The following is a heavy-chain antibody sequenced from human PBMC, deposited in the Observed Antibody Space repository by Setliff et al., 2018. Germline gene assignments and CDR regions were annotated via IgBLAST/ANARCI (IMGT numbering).Heavy chain of an antibody. V-gene: IGHV4-4*08. CDR3: ARDQGYCGSGYFYDTSPYMDV. D-gene: IGHD3-22*01. J-gene: IGHJ6*03. CDR2: IYSSGST. Sequence: PSETLSLTCTVSGGSISSYYWSWIRQPPGKGLEWIGYIYSSGSTNYNPSLKSRVTISVDTSKNQLSLKLSSVTAADTAVYYCARDQGYCGSGYFYDTSPYMDVWGKGTTVTVSS. CDR1: GGSISSYY.